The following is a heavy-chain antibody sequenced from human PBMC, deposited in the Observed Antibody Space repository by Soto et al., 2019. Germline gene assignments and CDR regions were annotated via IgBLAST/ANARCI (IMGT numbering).Heavy chain of an antibody. Sequence: ASVKVSCKAPGGTFGTYAINWVRQAPGQGLEWMGRIIPILGTTNYAQMFQGRVTITADESTSTAYMEVSSLRSEDTAVYYCARDESNYPGRYGMDVWGQGTTVTVSS. CDR3: ARDESNYPGRYGMDV. V-gene: IGHV1-69*11. CDR1: GGTFGTYA. D-gene: IGHD3-10*01. J-gene: IGHJ6*02. CDR2: IIPILGTT.